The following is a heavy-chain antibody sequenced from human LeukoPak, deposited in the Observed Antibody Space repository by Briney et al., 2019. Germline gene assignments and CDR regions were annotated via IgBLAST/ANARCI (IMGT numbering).Heavy chain of an antibody. CDR1: GYTCTSDY. CDR2: INPSGGST. CDR3: AIPPESFRYSDWLYY. J-gene: IGHJ4*02. D-gene: IGHD3-9*01. V-gene: IGHV1-46*01. Sequence: ASVKVSCKASGYTCTSDYMHWVRQAPGQWLEWMGVINPSGGSTSYAQKFQGRVTMTRDTSTSTVYMELSSLRSEDTAVYYCAIPPESFRYSDWLYYWGQGTLVTVSS.